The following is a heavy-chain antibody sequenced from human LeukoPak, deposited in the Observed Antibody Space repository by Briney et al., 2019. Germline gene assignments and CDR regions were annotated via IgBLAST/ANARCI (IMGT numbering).Heavy chain of an antibody. CDR1: GFTFSSYA. CDR3: ARELSVRGVIRYYGMDV. V-gene: IGHV3-30*04. J-gene: IGHJ6*04. CDR2: ISYDGSNK. Sequence: PGRSLRLSCAASGFTFSSYAMHWVRQAPGKGLKGVAVISYDGSNKYYADSVKGRFTISRDNSKNTLYLQMNSLRAEDTAVYYCARELSVRGVIRYYGMDVWGKGTTVTVSS. D-gene: IGHD3-10*01.